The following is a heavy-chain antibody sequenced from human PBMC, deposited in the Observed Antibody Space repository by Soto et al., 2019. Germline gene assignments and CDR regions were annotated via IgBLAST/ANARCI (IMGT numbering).Heavy chain of an antibody. CDR2: INPGNGNT. D-gene: IGHD1-26*01. Sequence: GASVKVSCKASGYTFTSYGMNWVRQAPGRGLEWMGWINPGNGNTKYSQKFQGRVIIERDTSASTAYMELSSLNIEDSAVYYCSGAESPDTAYFSLYWGQGTPVTVSS. J-gene: IGHJ4*02. V-gene: IGHV1-3*01. CDR1: GYTFTSYG. CDR3: SGAESPDTAYFSLY.